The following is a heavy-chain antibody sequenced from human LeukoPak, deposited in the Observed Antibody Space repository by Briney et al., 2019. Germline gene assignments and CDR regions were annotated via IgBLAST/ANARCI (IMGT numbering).Heavy chain of an antibody. CDR2: ISNSGGTI. J-gene: IGHJ4*02. D-gene: IGHD6-19*01. V-gene: IGHV3-23*01. Sequence: GGTLRLSCAASGFTFRNSGMTWVRQAPGKGLEWVSSISNSGGTIYYADSVKGRFTISRDNSKNTLYLQMNSLRAEDTAVYYCARLKAVAGPGPFDYWGQGTLVIVSS. CDR3: ARLKAVAGPGPFDY. CDR1: GFTFRNSG.